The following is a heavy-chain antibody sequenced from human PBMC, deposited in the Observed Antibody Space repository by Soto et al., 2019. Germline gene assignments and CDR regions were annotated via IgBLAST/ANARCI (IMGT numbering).Heavy chain of an antibody. CDR3: ATEKDRSGFSS. Sequence: ASVKVSCKASEYTITSYDINWVRQATGQGLEWMGWKNPNSDNTGYAQKFEGRVTMTRNTSIYTAYMELSSLSSEATAVYYCATEKDRSGFSSWGEGPLVSVSS. J-gene: IGHJ4*02. CDR2: KNPNSDNT. D-gene: IGHD6-13*01. V-gene: IGHV1-8*01. CDR1: EYTITSYD.